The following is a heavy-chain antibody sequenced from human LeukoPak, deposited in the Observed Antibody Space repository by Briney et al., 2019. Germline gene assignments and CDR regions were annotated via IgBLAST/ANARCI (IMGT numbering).Heavy chain of an antibody. D-gene: IGHD4-17*01. CDR1: GFTFTNDN. CDR2: ISGGSGTI. CDR3: ARLYGDWFDP. J-gene: IGHJ5*02. V-gene: IGHV3-48*01. Sequence: GGSLRLSCAASGFTFTNDNMNWVRQAPGKGLEWISYISGGSGTIYYADSVRGRFTVSRDKAKDSLWLQMDSLRVEDTAVYFCARLYGDWFDPWGPGTLVTVSS.